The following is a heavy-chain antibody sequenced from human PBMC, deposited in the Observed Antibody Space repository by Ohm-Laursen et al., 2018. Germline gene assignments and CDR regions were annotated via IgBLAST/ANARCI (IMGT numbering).Heavy chain of an antibody. V-gene: IGHV3-11*01. CDR3: TTDGGFQYHGMDV. CDR2: ISSSGSTI. D-gene: IGHD3-16*01. J-gene: IGHJ6*02. CDR1: GFTFSDYY. Sequence: SLRLSCAASGFTFSDYYMSWIRQAPGKGLEWVSYISSSGSTIYYADSVKGRFTISRDNAKNSLYLQMNSLKTEDTAVYYCTTDGGFQYHGMDVWGQGTTVTVSS.